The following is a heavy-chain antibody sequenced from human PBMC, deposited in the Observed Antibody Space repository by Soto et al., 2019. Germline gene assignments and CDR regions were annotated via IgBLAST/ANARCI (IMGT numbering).Heavy chain of an antibody. V-gene: IGHV3-23*01. CDR3: AKDFIWWELVEEDAFDI. Sequence: EVQLLESGGGLVQPGGSLRLSCAASGFTFSSYAMSWVRQAPGKGLEWVSAISGSGGSTYYADSVKGRFTISRDNSKNTLYLQMNSLRAEDTAVYYCAKDFIWWELVEEDAFDIWGQGTMVTVSS. D-gene: IGHD1-26*01. CDR2: ISGSGGST. CDR1: GFTFSSYA. J-gene: IGHJ3*02.